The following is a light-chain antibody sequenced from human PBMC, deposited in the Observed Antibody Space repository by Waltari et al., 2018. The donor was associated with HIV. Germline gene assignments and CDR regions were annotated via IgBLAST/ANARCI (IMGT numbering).Light chain of an antibody. CDR2: DAS. CDR1: QSVNTY. Sequence: EIVLTQSPAALVLSPGERATLSCRASQSVNTYLAWYQQKFGQPPSLIIYDASTRATGIPARLTGNGSWTDFTLTISSLEPEDFAVYFCQQRTNRPPITFGQGTRLELK. CDR3: QQRTNRPPIT. V-gene: IGKV3-11*01. J-gene: IGKJ5*01.